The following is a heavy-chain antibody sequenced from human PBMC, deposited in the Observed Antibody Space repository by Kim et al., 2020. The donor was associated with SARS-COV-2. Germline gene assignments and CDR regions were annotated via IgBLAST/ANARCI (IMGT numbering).Heavy chain of an antibody. CDR3: ARPRHHTIFGVVIRDPEYYFDY. CDR1: GYSFTSYW. D-gene: IGHD3-3*01. V-gene: IGHV5-51*01. CDR2: IYPGDSDT. J-gene: IGHJ4*02. Sequence: GESLKISCKGSGYSFTSYWIGWVRQMPGKGLEWMGIIYPGDSDTRYSPSFQGQVTISADKSISTAYLQWSSLKASDTAMYYCARPRHHTIFGVVIRDPEYYFDYWGQGTLVTVSS.